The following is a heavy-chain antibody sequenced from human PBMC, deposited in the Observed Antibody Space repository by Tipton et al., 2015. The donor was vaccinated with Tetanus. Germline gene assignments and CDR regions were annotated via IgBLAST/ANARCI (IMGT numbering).Heavy chain of an antibody. V-gene: IGHV4-59*08. CDR1: GGSMRSYY. CDR3: ARQALGGGGVAATTGFDY. D-gene: IGHD1-26*01. J-gene: IGHJ4*02. Sequence: TLSLTCTVSGGSMRSYYWSWIRQPPGKGLEWIGYIYYSGSTYYNPSLKSRVTISVDTSRNQFSLKLSSVTAADTAVYYCARQALGGGGVAATTGFDYWGQGTLVTVPS. CDR2: IYYSGST.